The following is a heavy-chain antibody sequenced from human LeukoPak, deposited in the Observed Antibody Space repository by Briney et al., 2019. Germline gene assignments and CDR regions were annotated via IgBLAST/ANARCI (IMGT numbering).Heavy chain of an antibody. CDR2: ISSSSSYI. D-gene: IGHD1-1*01. CDR3: ARLPVQLERRGAFDI. CDR1: GFTFSSYS. J-gene: IGHJ3*02. Sequence: GGSLRLSCAASGFTFSSYSMNWVRQAPGKGLEWVSSISSSSSYIYYADSVKGRFTISRDNAKNSLYLQMNSLRAEDTAVYYCARLPVQLERRGAFDIWGQGTMVTVSS. V-gene: IGHV3-21*01.